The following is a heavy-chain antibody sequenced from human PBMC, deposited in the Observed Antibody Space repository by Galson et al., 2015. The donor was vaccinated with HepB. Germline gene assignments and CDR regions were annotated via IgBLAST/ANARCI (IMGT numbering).Heavy chain of an antibody. D-gene: IGHD1-26*01. CDR1: GFTFSNAW. CDR3: TTDGEPARGSYPSRDY. J-gene: IGHJ4*02. V-gene: IGHV3-15*01. CDR2: IKSKTDGGTT. Sequence: SLRLSCAASGFTFSNAWMSWVRQAPGKGLEWVGPIKSKTDGGTTDYAAPVKGRFTISRDDSKNTLYMQMNRLKTEDTAVYYCTTDGEPARGSYPSRDYWGQGTLVSVSS.